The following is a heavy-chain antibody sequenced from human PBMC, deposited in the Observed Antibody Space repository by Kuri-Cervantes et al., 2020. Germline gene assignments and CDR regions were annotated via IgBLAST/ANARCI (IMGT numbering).Heavy chain of an antibody. D-gene: IGHD2-15*01. CDR3: ARVGYCSGGSCYPGLGAFDI. CDR2: INWNGGST. Sequence: GGSLRLSCAASGFTFDDYAMHWVRQAPGKGLEWVSGINWNGGSTGYADSVKGRFTISRDNAKNSLYLQMNSLRAEDTALYYCARVGYCSGGSCYPGLGAFDIWGQGTMVTVSS. V-gene: IGHV3-20*04. J-gene: IGHJ3*02. CDR1: GFTFDDYA.